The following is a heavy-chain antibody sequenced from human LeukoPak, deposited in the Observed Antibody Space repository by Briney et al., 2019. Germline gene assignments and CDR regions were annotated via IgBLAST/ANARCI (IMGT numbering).Heavy chain of an antibody. D-gene: IGHD6-6*01. CDR2: ISSSSSYI. Sequence: GGSLRLSCAASGFTFSSYSMNWVRQAPGKGLEWVSSISSSSSYIYYADSVKGRFTISRDNAKNSLYLQMNSLRAKDTAVYYFARNRIAALYSYYSMDVWGKGPTVTVS. J-gene: IGHJ6*03. CDR3: ARNRIAALYSYYSMDV. CDR1: GFTFSSYS. V-gene: IGHV3-21*01.